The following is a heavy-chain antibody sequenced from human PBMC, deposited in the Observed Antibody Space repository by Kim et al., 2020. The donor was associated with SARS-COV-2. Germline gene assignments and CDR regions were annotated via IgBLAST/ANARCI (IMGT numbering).Heavy chain of an antibody. Sequence: GGSLRLSCAASGLTVSSKFMNWVRQAAGKGLGWVSVIYSSGDTYYADSVRGRFTISRDDSKNKLYLQMSSLKVEDTAVYYCASSTITADYYNSLDVWGQGTTLRVSS. CDR2: IYSSGDT. J-gene: IGHJ6*02. CDR1: GLTVSSKF. CDR3: ASSTITADYYNSLDV. V-gene: IGHV3-66*02. D-gene: IGHD1-26*01.